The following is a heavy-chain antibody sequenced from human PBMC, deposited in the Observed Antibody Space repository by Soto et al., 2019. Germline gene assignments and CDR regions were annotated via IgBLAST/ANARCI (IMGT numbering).Heavy chain of an antibody. D-gene: IGHD3-10*01. J-gene: IGHJ5*01. Sequence: SETLSLTCSVSGASINNFAYYWGWIRQPPGKGLAWIGTVYYNENTYYNPSLRSRVAISVDTAKNQFSLNLRSVTAADTAVYFCARRERYYGSPGWFDPWGQGTLVTVSS. CDR1: GASINNFAYY. V-gene: IGHV4-39*01. CDR3: ARRERYYGSPGWFDP. CDR2: VYYNENT.